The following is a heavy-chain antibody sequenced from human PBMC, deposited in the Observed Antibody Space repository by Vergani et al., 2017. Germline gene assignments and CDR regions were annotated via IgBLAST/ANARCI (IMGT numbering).Heavy chain of an antibody. CDR2: INNDGHT. V-gene: IGHV4-34*02. D-gene: IGHD3-10*01. CDR3: AVRPRVNLVGGGIVTKRTFDY. CDR1: GESFSSFY. J-gene: IGHJ4*02. Sequence: QVQLQQWGAGVVKPSGTLSLTCAVFGESFSSFYWSWFRQPRGKGLEWIGEINNDGHTNYNPSLESRVTVSRDKAKNQFSLNLMSVTAADTAMYYCAVRPRVNLVGGGIVTKRTFDYWSQGSLVTVSS.